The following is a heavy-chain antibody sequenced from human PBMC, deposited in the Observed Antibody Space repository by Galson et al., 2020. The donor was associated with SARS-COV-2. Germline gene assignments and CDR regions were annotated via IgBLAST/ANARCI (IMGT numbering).Heavy chain of an antibody. V-gene: IGHV3-30*01. CDR3: ARDLGGYVDL. Sequence: GESLKISCAASGFTFSSYAMHWVRQAPGKGLEWVAVITYDGSNKYYADSVKGRFTISRDNSKKTLYLQMNSLRAEDTAVYYCARDLGGYVDLCGRGTLVTVSS. J-gene: IGHJ2*01. CDR1: GFTFSSYA. CDR2: ITYDGSNK. D-gene: IGHD1-26*01.